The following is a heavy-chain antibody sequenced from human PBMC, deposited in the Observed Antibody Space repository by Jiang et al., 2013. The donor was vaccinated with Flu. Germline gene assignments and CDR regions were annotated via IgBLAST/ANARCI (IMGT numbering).Heavy chain of an antibody. CDR1: GGSISDYY. CDR3: AGKYYFDSSGYYLDY. V-gene: IGHV4-4*07. CDR2: IYTSGSP. J-gene: IGHJ4*02. D-gene: IGHD3-22*01. Sequence: PGLVKPSETLSLTCAVSGGSISDYYWSWIRQPAGKGLEWIGLIYTSGSPNYNPSLESRVTMSLDTSKNQFSLRLSSVTAADTAVYFCAGKYYFDSSGYYLDYWGQGTLVTVSS.